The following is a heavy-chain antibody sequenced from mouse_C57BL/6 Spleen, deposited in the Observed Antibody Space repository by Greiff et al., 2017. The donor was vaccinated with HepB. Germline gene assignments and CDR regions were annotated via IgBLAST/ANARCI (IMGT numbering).Heavy chain of an antibody. J-gene: IGHJ2*01. D-gene: IGHD1-1*01. V-gene: IGHV5-4*01. Sequence: EVQGVESGGGLVKPGGSLKLSCAASGFTFSSYAMSWVRQTPDKRLEWVATISDGGSYTYYPDNVKGRFTISRDNAKNNLYLQMSHLKSEDTAMYYCARDGAVVGDFDYWGQGTTLTVSS. CDR3: ARDGAVVGDFDY. CDR2: ISDGGSYT. CDR1: GFTFSSYA.